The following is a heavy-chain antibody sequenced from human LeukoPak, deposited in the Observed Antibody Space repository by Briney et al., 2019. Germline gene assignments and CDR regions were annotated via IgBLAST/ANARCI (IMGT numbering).Heavy chain of an antibody. J-gene: IGHJ4*02. D-gene: IGHD6-13*01. CDR3: ARDSSSRPLDY. V-gene: IGHV3-48*01. CDR2: ISSTSSST. Sequence: QPGGSLRLSCAASGFTFSSYAMSWVRQAPGKGLEWVSYISSTSSSTYYADSVKGRFTISRDNAKNSLYLQMNSLRAEDTAVHYCARDSSSRPLDYWGQGTLVTVSS. CDR1: GFTFSSYA.